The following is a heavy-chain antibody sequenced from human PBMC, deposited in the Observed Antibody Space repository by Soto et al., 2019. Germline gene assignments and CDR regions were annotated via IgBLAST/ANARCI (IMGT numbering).Heavy chain of an antibody. D-gene: IGHD1-26*01. CDR2: INHLETT. J-gene: IGHJ4*02. CDR3: ARGGGSDSFDY. Sequence: QLQLHESGSGLVKPSQTLSLTCTVSGASISYGNYAWSWIRQTPGKGLEWIGYINHLETTFYNPSFGSRLTLSIDRTKNQFSLSLNSMSAADRAVYFCARGGGSDSFDYWGQGILVTVSS. CDR1: GASISYGNYA. V-gene: IGHV4-30-2*01.